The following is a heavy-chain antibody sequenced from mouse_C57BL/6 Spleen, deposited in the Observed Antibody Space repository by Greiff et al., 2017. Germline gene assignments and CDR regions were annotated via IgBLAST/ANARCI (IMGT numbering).Heavy chain of an antibody. J-gene: IGHJ2*01. CDR1: GYTFTDYY. Sequence: EVQLQQSGPELVKPGASVKISCKASGYTFTDYYMNWVKQSHGKSLEWIGDINPNNGGTSYNQKFKGKATLTVDKSSSTAYMELRSLTSEDSAVYYCARSLYYYGSSYDFDYWGQGTTLTVSS. D-gene: IGHD1-1*01. CDR2: INPNNGGT. V-gene: IGHV1-26*01. CDR3: ARSLYYYGSSYDFDY.